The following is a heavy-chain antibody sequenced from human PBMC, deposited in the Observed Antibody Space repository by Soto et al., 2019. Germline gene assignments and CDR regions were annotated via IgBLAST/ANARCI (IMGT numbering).Heavy chain of an antibody. CDR1: GHTFHNYA. CDR3: AKVSRGIGVVPAAIK. CDR2: ISGSGGSI. J-gene: IGHJ4*02. V-gene: IGHV3-23*01. Sequence: EVQLLESGGGLEQPGGSLRLSCVGSGHTFHNYAMTWVRQAPGKGLEWVSGISGSGGSIYYADSVRGRFTISRDDSKNTLYLQMNSLRAEDTAVYYCAKVSRGIGVVPAAIKWGQGTLVTVSS. D-gene: IGHD2-2*02.